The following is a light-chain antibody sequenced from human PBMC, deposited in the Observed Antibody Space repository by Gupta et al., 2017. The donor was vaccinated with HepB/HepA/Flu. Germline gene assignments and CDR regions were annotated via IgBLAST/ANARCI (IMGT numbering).Light chain of an antibody. Sequence: QSVLTQPPSASGTPGQRVPISCSGGDSNIGGNSVTWYKQVPGTAPKLFIYIDNQRPSRVPDRVSGSKSGTSASLDISGLQSEDEADYYCAAWDDSLNGPVFGGGTKLTVL. CDR3: AAWDDSLNGPV. V-gene: IGLV1-44*01. CDR1: DSNIGGNS. J-gene: IGLJ3*02. CDR2: IDN.